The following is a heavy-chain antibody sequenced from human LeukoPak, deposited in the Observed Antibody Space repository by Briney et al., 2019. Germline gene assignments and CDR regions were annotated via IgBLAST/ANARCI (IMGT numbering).Heavy chain of an antibody. V-gene: IGHV4-61*08. D-gene: IGHD1-26*01. Sequence: SETLSLTCTVSGGSISSGDYYWSWIRQPPGKGLEWIGYIYYSGSTNYNPSLKSRVTISVDTSKNQFSLKLSSVTAADTAVYYCARYDTRWELPGGVDYWGQGTLVTVSS. CDR3: ARYDTRWELPGGVDY. CDR1: GGSISSGDYY. CDR2: IYYSGST. J-gene: IGHJ4*02.